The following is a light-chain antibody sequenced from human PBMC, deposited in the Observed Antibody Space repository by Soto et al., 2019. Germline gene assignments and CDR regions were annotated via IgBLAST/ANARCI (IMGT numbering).Light chain of an antibody. CDR2: EVS. CDR1: SSDVGGYKF. V-gene: IGLV2-14*01. J-gene: IGLJ1*01. CDR3: GSYTGSIYV. Sequence: QSVLTQPASVSGSPGQSITISCTGTSSDVGGYKFVSWYQQHPGKAPKLMIYEVSNRPSGVSSRFSGSKSGNTASLTISGLQGEDEADYYCGSYTGSIYVFGTGTKVTVL.